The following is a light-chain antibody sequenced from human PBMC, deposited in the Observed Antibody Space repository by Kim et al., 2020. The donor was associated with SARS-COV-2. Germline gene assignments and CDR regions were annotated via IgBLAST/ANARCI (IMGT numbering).Light chain of an antibody. CDR1: QGIGYY. V-gene: IGKV1-27*01. CDR3: QKYNSAPWT. J-gene: IGKJ1*01. Sequence: SASVGDRVTITCRADQGIGYYLAWYQHKPGNSPKLLISAASTLQSGVPSRFSGSGSGTDFSLTISSLQPEDVATYYCQKYNSAPWTFGPGTKLEIK. CDR2: AAS.